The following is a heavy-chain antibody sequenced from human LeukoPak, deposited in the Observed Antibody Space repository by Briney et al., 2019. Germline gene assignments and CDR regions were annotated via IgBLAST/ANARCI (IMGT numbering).Heavy chain of an antibody. CDR2: VNGNGGST. Sequence: GGSLRLSCAASGFSFSTYAMSWVRQAPGKGLEWVSGVNGNGGSTSYADSVKGRFTIFRDNSRNTVYLQMNSLRVEDTAVYYCAKSLYGGCDYWGQGTVVTVSS. V-gene: IGHV3-23*01. D-gene: IGHD3-16*02. CDR3: AKSLYGGCDY. CDR1: GFSFSTYA. J-gene: IGHJ4*02.